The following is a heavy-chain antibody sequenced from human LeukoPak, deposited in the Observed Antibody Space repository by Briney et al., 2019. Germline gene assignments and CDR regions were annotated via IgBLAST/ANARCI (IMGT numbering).Heavy chain of an antibody. Sequence: SQTLSLTCTVSGGSISSGGYYWSWIRQHPGKGLEWIGYIHYSGSTYYNPSLKSRVTISVDTSKNQFSLKLSSVTAADTAVYYCARVIRIRGPDYDSSGYYLDYWGQGTLVTVSS. CDR2: IHYSGST. CDR3: ARVIRIRGPDYDSSGYYLDY. V-gene: IGHV4-31*03. D-gene: IGHD3-22*01. CDR1: GGSISSGGYY. J-gene: IGHJ4*02.